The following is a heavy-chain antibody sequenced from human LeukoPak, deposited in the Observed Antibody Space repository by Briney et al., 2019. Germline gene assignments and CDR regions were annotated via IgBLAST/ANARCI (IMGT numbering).Heavy chain of an antibody. V-gene: IGHV3-21*01. J-gene: IGHJ4*02. CDR1: GVTFSSYS. Sequence: GGSLRLSCAASGVTFSSYSMNWVRQAPGKGLEWVSSISSSSSYIYYADSVKGRITISRDNAKNSLYLQMNSLRAEDTAVYYCARIYEYSSPAYFDYWGQGTLVTVSS. D-gene: IGHD6-6*01. CDR3: ARIYEYSSPAYFDY. CDR2: ISSSSSYI.